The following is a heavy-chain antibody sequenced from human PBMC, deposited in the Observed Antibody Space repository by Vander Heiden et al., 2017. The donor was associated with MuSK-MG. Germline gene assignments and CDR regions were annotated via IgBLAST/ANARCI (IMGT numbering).Heavy chain of an antibody. V-gene: IGHV1-58*01. D-gene: IGHD1-26*01. CDR2: IVVGSGNT. CDR1: GFTFTSSA. Sequence: QMQLVQSGPEVKKPGTSVKVSCKASGFTFTSSAVQWVRQARGQRLEWIGWIVVGSGNTNYAQKVQERVTITRDMSTSTAYMELSSLRSEDTAVYYCAADRPYSGNEYFQHWGQGTLVTVSS. CDR3: AADRPYSGNEYFQH. J-gene: IGHJ1*01.